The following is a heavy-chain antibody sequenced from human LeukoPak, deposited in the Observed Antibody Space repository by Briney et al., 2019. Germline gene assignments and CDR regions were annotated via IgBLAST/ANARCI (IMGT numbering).Heavy chain of an antibody. J-gene: IGHJ4*02. Sequence: ASVKVSCKASGYTFTSYGINWVRQATGQGLEWMGWMNPNSGNTGYAQKFQGRVTMTRNTSISTAYMELSSLRSEDTAVYYCARGRTRDGYNYDYWGQGTLVTVSS. CDR3: ARGRTRDGYNYDY. CDR2: MNPNSGNT. V-gene: IGHV1-8*02. CDR1: GYTFTSYG. D-gene: IGHD5-24*01.